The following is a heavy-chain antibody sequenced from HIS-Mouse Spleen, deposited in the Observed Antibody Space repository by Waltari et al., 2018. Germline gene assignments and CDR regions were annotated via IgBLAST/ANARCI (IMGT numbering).Heavy chain of an antibody. CDR1: GYSISSGYY. D-gene: IGHD6-6*01. CDR2: IYHSGST. Sequence: QVQLQESGPGLVKPSETLSLTCTVSGYSISSGYYWGWIRQPPGKGLEWIGSIYHSGSTFYHPSLKSRVTISVDTSKNQFSLKLSSVTAADTAVYYCARDPYSSSHHFDYWGQGTLVTVSS. V-gene: IGHV4-38-2*02. J-gene: IGHJ4*02. CDR3: ARDPYSSSHHFDY.